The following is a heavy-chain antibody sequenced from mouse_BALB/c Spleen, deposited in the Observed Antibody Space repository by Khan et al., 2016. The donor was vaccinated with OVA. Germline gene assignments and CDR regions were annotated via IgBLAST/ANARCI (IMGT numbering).Heavy chain of an antibody. CDR3: ARGYFGNFECAY. V-gene: IGHV1S132*01. J-gene: IGHJ3*01. CDR2: IFPGTGTT. CDR1: GYTFTSYW. D-gene: IGHD2-1*01. Sequence: QVQLQQSGAELVKPGASVKLSCKTSGYTFTSYWIQWVKQRPGQGLGWIGQIFPGTGTTYYNENFKGKATLTVDTSSSTAYMQLSSLPSEDSAVYFCARGYFGNFECAYWGQWTLVTVSP.